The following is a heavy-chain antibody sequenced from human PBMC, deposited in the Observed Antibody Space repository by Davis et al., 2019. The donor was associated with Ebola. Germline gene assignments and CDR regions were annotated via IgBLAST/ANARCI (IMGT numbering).Heavy chain of an antibody. CDR1: GFTFSSYD. D-gene: IGHD2/OR15-2a*01. Sequence: GESLKISCAASGFTFSSYDMHWVRQATGKGLEWVSAIGTAGDTYYPGSVKGRFTISRDNAKNSLYLQMNSLRAEDTAVYYCARDREYPGYFDYWGQGTLVTVSS. J-gene: IGHJ4*02. CDR2: IGTAGDT. V-gene: IGHV3-13*01. CDR3: ARDREYPGYFDY.